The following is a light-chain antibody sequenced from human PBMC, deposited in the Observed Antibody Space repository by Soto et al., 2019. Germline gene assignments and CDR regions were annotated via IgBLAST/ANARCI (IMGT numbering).Light chain of an antibody. Sequence: DIQMTQYPSSVAAAVGDRVTITCRASQGISTWLAWYQHKPGTAPKLLIFGAFSLQRGVPSRFAGSGSGTDFTLTISRLEPEDFAVYYCQQYGSSGTFGQGTKVDIK. CDR2: GAF. V-gene: IGKV1-12*01. J-gene: IGKJ1*01. CDR3: QQYGSSGT. CDR1: QGISTW.